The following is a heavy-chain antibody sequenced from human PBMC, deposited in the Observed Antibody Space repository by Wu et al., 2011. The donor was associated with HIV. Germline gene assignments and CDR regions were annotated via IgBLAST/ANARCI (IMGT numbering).Heavy chain of an antibody. CDR1: GHTFTGYY. CDR3: ATYIAPPPTTAAQPWFDP. J-gene: IGHJ5*02. CDR2: INPNSGGT. Sequence: QVQLVQSGAEVKKPGASVKVSCKASGHTFTGYYMHWVRQAPGQGLEWMGWINPNSGGTNYAQKFQGRITITADDSTSTAYMELSSLRSEDTAVYYCATYIAPPPTTAAQPWFDPWGQGTLVTVSS. D-gene: IGHD4-11*01. V-gene: IGHV1-2*02.